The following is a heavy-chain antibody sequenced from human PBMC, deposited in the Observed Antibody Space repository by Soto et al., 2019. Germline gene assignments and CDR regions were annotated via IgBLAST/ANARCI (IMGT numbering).Heavy chain of an antibody. CDR3: ARSARAYYDFWSGYRDPDYYYGMDV. CDR1: GFTFSSYE. Sequence: GGSLRLSCAASGFTFSSYEMNWVRQAPGKGLEWVSYISSSGSTIYYADSVKGRFTISRDNAKNSLYQQMNSLRAEDTAVYYCARSARAYYDFWSGYRDPDYYYGMDVWGQGTTVTVSS. J-gene: IGHJ6*02. V-gene: IGHV3-48*03. D-gene: IGHD3-3*01. CDR2: ISSSGSTI.